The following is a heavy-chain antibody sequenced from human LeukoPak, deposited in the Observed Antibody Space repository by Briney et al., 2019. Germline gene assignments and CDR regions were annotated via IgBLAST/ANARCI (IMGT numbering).Heavy chain of an antibody. J-gene: IGHJ4*02. CDR3: ARDGRLRPGGYYLYYFDY. D-gene: IGHD3-3*01. V-gene: IGHV3-7*01. CDR1: GFTFSSYW. CDR2: IKQDGSEK. Sequence: SGGSLRLSCAASGFTFSSYWMSWVRQAPGKELEWVANIKQDGSEKYYVDSVKGRFTISRDNAKNSLYLQMNSLRAEDTAVYYCARDGRLRPGGYYLYYFDYWGQGTLVTVSS.